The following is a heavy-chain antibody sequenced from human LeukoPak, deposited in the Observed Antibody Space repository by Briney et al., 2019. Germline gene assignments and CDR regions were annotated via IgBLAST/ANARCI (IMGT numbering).Heavy chain of an antibody. Sequence: PGGSLRLSCVASGFTFSSYDMHWVRQAPGKGLEGVAFIRYDGSSKKYADSVKGRFTISRDNSKNTLNLQMNSLRAEDTAIYYCAKGSGYYLNYYYYMDVWGKGTTVTVSS. V-gene: IGHV3-30*02. D-gene: IGHD3-22*01. CDR1: GFTFSSYD. CDR2: IRYDGSSK. J-gene: IGHJ6*03. CDR3: AKGSGYYLNYYYYMDV.